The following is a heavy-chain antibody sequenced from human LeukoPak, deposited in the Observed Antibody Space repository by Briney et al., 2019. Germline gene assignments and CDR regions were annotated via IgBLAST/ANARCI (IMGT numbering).Heavy chain of an antibody. CDR3: ARASRDGNNCGWYFDL. V-gene: IGHV4-59*01. CDR1: GGSISRYY. D-gene: IGHD5-24*01. J-gene: IGHJ2*01. Sequence: SETLSLTCTVSGGSISRYYWSWIRQAPGKGLEWIGYIYYTGSTNHNPSLLGRLTISVDTSKNQFSLKLSSVSAADTAVYYCARASRDGNNCGWYFDLWGRGTLVTVSS. CDR2: IYYTGST.